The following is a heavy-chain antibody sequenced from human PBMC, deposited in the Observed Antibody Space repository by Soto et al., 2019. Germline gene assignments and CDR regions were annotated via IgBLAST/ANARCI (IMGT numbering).Heavy chain of an antibody. D-gene: IGHD3-10*01. Sequence: SVKVSCKASGGTFSSYAISWVRQAPGQGLEWMGGIIPIFGTADYAQKFQGRVTITADESTSTAYMELSSLRSEDTAVYYCARQAYYGSGSSQIDYWGQGTLVTVSS. CDR2: IIPIFGTA. J-gene: IGHJ4*02. V-gene: IGHV1-69*13. CDR1: GGTFSSYA. CDR3: ARQAYYGSGSSQIDY.